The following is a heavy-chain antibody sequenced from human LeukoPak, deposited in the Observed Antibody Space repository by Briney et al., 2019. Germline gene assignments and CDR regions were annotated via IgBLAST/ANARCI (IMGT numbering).Heavy chain of an antibody. Sequence: ASVKVSCKASGYTFSNYGISWVRQAPGQGLEWMGWIGVYSGNTNYAQKFQGRVTMTRDMSTSTVYMELSSLRSEDTAVYYCARDSDSSGRGWFDPWGQGTLVTVSS. CDR3: ARDSDSSGRGWFDP. V-gene: IGHV1-18*01. J-gene: IGHJ5*02. D-gene: IGHD3-22*01. CDR1: GYTFSNYG. CDR2: IGVYSGNT.